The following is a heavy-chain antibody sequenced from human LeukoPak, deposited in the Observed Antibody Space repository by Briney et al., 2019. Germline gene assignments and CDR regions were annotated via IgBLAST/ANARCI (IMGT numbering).Heavy chain of an antibody. J-gene: IGHJ4*02. V-gene: IGHV1-2*04. CDR3: ARGGLRSYYFDY. CDR2: INPNSGGT. CDR1: GYTFTGYY. D-gene: IGHD5-12*01. Sequence: ASVKVSCTASGYTFTGYYMHWVRQAPGQGLEWMGWINPNSGGTNYAQKFQGWVTMTRDTSISTAYMELSRLRSDDTAVYYCARGGLRSYYFDYWGQGTLVTVSS.